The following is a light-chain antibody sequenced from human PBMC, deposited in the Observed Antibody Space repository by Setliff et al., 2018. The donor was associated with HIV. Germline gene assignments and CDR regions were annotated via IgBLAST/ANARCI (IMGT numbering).Light chain of an antibody. CDR1: SSDVGGYNY. J-gene: IGLJ1*01. V-gene: IGLV2-14*01. Sequence: QSVLTQPAPVSGSPGQAITISCTGTSSDVGGYNYVSWYQQHPGKAPKLMIFEVSNRPSGVSNRFSGSKSGNTASLTISGLQAEDEADYYCCSYRGTYTFGVFGTGTKV. CDR3: CSYRGTYTFGV. CDR2: EVS.